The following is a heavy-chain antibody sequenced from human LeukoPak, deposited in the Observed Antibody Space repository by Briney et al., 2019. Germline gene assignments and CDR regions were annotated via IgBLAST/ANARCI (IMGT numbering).Heavy chain of an antibody. Sequence: GRSLRLSCAASGFTFDDYAMHWVRQAPGKGLEWVSGISWNSGSIGYADSVKGRFTISRDNAKNFLYLQMNSLRAEDTAVYYCARDLGQYYDTSDNWFDPWGQGTLVTVSS. V-gene: IGHV3-9*01. CDR1: GFTFDDYA. D-gene: IGHD3-22*01. J-gene: IGHJ5*02. CDR3: ARDLGQYYDTSDNWFDP. CDR2: ISWNSGSI.